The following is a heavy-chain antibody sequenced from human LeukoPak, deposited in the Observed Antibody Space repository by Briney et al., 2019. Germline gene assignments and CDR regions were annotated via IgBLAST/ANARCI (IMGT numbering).Heavy chain of an antibody. CDR2: ISSSSSYI. D-gene: IGHD1-26*01. J-gene: IGHJ4*02. CDR1: GFIFSSYS. V-gene: IGHV3-21*01. Sequence: PGGSLRLSCAASGFIFSSYSMNWVRQAPGKGLEWVSSISSSSSYIYYADSVKGRFTISRDNAKNSLYLQMNSLRAEDTAVYYCARGSIVGATGGDYWGQGTLVTVSS. CDR3: ARGSIVGATGGDY.